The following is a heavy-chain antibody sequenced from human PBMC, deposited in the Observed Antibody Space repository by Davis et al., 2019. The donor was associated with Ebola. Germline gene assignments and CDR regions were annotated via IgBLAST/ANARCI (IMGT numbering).Heavy chain of an antibody. CDR2: IYPGDSDT. V-gene: IGHV5-51*01. D-gene: IGHD5-24*01. Sequence: GESLKISCKGSGYSFTSYWIAWVRQMPGKGLEWMGIIYPGDSDTRYSPSFQGQVTISADKSISTAYLQWSSLKASDTAMYYCARRIEMATIRVDAFDIWGQGTMVTVSS. CDR1: GYSFTSYW. CDR3: ARRIEMATIRVDAFDI. J-gene: IGHJ3*02.